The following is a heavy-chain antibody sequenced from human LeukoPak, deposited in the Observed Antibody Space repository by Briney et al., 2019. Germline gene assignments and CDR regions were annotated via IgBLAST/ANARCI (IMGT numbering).Heavy chain of an antibody. CDR2: VNHSGST. J-gene: IGHJ4*02. CDR1: GGSFSGYY. V-gene: IGHV4-34*01. D-gene: IGHD3-22*01. CDR3: ARGLYYYDSSGYQSQGNFDY. Sequence: SETLSLTCAVYGGSFSGYYWSWIRQPPGKGLEWIGEVNHSGSTNYNPSLKSRVTISVDKSKNQFSLKLSSVTAADTAVYYCARGLYYYDSSGYQSQGNFDYWGQGTLVTVSS.